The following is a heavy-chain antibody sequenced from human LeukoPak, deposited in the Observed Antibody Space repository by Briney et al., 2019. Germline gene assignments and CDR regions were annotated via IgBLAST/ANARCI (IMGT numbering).Heavy chain of an antibody. D-gene: IGHD3-16*02. V-gene: IGHV1-18*01. CDR1: GYTFTSYG. Sequence: ASVKVSCKASGYTFTSYGISWVRQAPGQGLEWMGWISAYNSNTNYAQKLQGRVTMTTDTSTSTAYMELRSLRSDDTAVYYCARDLQLRLGELSPPKSFWGQGTLVTVSS. CDR3: ARDLQLRLGELSPPKSF. CDR2: ISAYNSNT. J-gene: IGHJ4*02.